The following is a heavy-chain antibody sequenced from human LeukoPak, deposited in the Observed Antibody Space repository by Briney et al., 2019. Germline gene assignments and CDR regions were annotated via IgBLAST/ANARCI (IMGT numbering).Heavy chain of an antibody. V-gene: IGHV1-2*02. D-gene: IGHD5-18*01. J-gene: IGHJ6*02. CDR2: INPNSGGT. Sequence: ASVKVSCKASGYTFTGYYMHWVRQAPGQGLEWMGWINPNSGGTNYAQKFQGRVTMTRDTSISTAYMELSRLRSDDTAVYYCARGRTAMDADYYYYGMDVRGQGTTVTVSS. CDR1: GYTFTGYY. CDR3: ARGRTAMDADYYYYGMDV.